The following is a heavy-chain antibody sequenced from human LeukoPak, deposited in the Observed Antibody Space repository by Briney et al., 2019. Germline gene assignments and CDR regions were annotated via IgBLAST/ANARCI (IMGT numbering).Heavy chain of an antibody. Sequence: SETLSLTCTVSGGSIRSYYWSWIRQPAGKGLEWIGRIYTSGSTNYNPSLKSRVTMSVDTSKNQFSLKLSSVTAADTAVYYCARVMTDYGDYTGETGAFDIWGQGTMVTVSS. CDR3: ARVMTDYGDYTGETGAFDI. J-gene: IGHJ3*02. V-gene: IGHV4-4*07. D-gene: IGHD4-17*01. CDR1: GGSIRSYY. CDR2: IYTSGST.